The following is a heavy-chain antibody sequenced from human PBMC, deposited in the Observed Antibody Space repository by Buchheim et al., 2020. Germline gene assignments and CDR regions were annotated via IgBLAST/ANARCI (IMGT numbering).Heavy chain of an antibody. Sequence: QVQLQESGPGLVKPSQTLSLTCTVSGGSISSGGYYWSWIRQHPGKGLEWIGYIYYSGSTYYNPSLKSRVTISVDTSKNKYFLKLSSVTAADTAVHYCARDTPYDSSGYYYGFDYWGQGTL. CDR3: ARDTPYDSSGYYYGFDY. CDR1: GGSISSGGYY. D-gene: IGHD3-22*01. V-gene: IGHV4-31*03. J-gene: IGHJ4*02. CDR2: IYYSGST.